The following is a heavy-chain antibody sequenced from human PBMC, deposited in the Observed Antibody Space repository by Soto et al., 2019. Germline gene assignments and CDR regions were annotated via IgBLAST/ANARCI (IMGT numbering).Heavy chain of an antibody. D-gene: IGHD3-22*01. Sequence: GESLKISCQGSGYSFASYWIGWVRQMPGKDLEWMGIIYPGDSDTRYSPSFQGQVTISADTSQNQFSLILASVTAADTAVYYCARALVTDYNSRDYHYYFAMDVWGQGTSVTVSS. V-gene: IGHV5-51*01. CDR1: GYSFASYW. CDR2: IYPGDSDT. J-gene: IGHJ6*02. CDR3: ARALVTDYNSRDYHYYFAMDV.